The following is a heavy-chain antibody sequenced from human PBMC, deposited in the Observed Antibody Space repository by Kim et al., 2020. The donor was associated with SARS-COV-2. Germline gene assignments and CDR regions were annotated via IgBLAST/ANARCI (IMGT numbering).Heavy chain of an antibody. CDR2: INTNTGNP. CDR3: ARGSIAVARRRAFDI. CDR1: GYTFTSYA. D-gene: IGHD6-19*01. V-gene: IGHV7-4-1*02. J-gene: IGHJ3*02. Sequence: ASVKVSCKASGYTFTSYAMNWVRQAPGQGLEWMGWINTNTGNPTYAQGFTGRFVFSLDTSVSTAYLQISSLKAEDTAVYYCARGSIAVARRRAFDIWGQGTMVTVSS.